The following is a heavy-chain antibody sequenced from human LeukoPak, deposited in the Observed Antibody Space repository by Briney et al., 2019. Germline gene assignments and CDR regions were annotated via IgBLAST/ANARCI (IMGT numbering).Heavy chain of an antibody. Sequence: SVKVSCKASGGTFSSYAISWVRQAPGQGLEWMGRIIPILGIANYAQKFQGRVTITADKSTSTAYMELSSLRSEDTAVYYCARGLTMIVVVITGYDAFDIWGQGTMVIVSS. V-gene: IGHV1-69*04. J-gene: IGHJ3*02. CDR3: ARGLTMIVVVITGYDAFDI. D-gene: IGHD3-22*01. CDR1: GGTFSSYA. CDR2: IIPILGIA.